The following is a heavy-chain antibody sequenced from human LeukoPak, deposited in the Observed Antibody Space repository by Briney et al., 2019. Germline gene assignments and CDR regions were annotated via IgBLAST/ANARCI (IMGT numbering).Heavy chain of an antibody. J-gene: IGHJ4*02. CDR1: GGSISSSSYY. D-gene: IGHD3-10*01. Sequence: PSETLSLTCTVSGGSISSSSYYWGWIRQPPGKGLEWIGSIYYSGSTYYNPSLKSRVTISVDTSKNQFSLELSSVTAADTAVYYCAKGEFASGSYHFDYWGQGTLATVSS. V-gene: IGHV4-39*01. CDR3: AKGEFASGSYHFDY. CDR2: IYYSGST.